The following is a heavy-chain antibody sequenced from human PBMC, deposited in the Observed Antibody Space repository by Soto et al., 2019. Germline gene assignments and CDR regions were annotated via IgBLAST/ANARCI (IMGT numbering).Heavy chain of an antibody. CDR3: ARGARGYSYGRLDY. J-gene: IGHJ4*02. CDR1: GGSISSGGYY. D-gene: IGHD5-18*01. V-gene: IGHV4-31*03. CDR2: IYYSGST. Sequence: SETLSLTCTVSGGSISSGGYYWSWIRQHPGKGLEWIGYIYYSGSTYYNPSLKSRVTISVDTSKNQFSLKLSSVTAADTAVYYCARGARGYSYGRLDYWGQGTLVTVSS.